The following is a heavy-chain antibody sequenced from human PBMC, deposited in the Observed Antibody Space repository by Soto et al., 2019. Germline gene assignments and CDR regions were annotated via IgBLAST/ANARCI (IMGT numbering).Heavy chain of an antibody. V-gene: IGHV1-3*01. J-gene: IGHJ3*02. CDR2: INAGTGQT. CDR1: GYTFTRYG. CDR3: ARVMTVQAFDI. Sequence: ASVKVSCKASGYTFTRYGMHWVRQAPGQRPEWMGWINAGTGQTKYSQKLQGRVIITRDTSATTAYMELSSLRSEDTAVYYCARVMTVQAFDIWGQGTMVTVSS. D-gene: IGHD4-17*01.